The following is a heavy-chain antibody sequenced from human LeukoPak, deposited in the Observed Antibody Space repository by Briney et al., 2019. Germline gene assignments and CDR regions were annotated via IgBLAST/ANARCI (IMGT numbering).Heavy chain of an antibody. J-gene: IGHJ3*02. V-gene: IGHV1-2*02. CDR3: ARAQGLRQGAFDI. D-gene: IGHD3-16*01. CDR1: GYTFTGYY. CDR2: INPSSGGT. Sequence: ASVKVSCKASGYTFTGYYMHWVRQAPGQGLEWMGWINPSSGGTNYAQKFQGRVTMTRDTSISTAYMELSRLRSDDTAVYYCARAQGLRQGAFDIWGQGTMVTVSS.